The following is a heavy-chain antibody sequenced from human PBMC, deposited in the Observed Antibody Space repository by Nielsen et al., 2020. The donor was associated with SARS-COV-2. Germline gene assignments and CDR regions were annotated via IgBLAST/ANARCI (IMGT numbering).Heavy chain of an antibody. CDR2: ISSGGHSI. D-gene: IGHD3-10*01. V-gene: IGHV3-11*04. Sequence: WIRQSPGKGLEWISYISSGGHSIYYADSVKGRFTISRDNAKNSPYLQMNSLRAEDTAVYYCAKAITMVRGVIPYYYYGMDVWGQGTTVTVSS. CDR3: AKAITMVRGVIPYYYYGMDV. J-gene: IGHJ6*02.